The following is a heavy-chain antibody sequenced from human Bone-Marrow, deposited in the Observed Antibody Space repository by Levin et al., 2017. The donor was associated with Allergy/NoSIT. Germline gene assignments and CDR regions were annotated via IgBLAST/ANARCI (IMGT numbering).Heavy chain of an antibody. CDR1: GGSISSGGFP. V-gene: IGHV4-30-2*01. D-gene: IGHD3-3*01. J-gene: IGHJ5*02. Sequence: SETLSLTCAVSGGSISSGGFPWTWIRQPPGKGLEWIGYIYHGGSTYYNPSLKSRATISMDTFTNQFSLKLDSVTAADTAVYYCARGVLRFLEWSSHRFDPWGQGTLVTVSS. CDR2: IYHGGST. CDR3: ARGVLRFLEWSSHRFDP.